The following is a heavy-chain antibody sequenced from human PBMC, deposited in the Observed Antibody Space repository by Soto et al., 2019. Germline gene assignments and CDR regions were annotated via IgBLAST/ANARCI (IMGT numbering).Heavy chain of an antibody. V-gene: IGHV3-23*01. CDR2: ISATGATT. CDR3: AKGRKSTEKDIAVMLAAASSIQH. Sequence: GGSLRLSCVASGFTFSDYAMTWVRQAPGKGLEWVSVISATGATTYYADSVRGRFTIPRDNSKNTLNLQMNDLRVEDTAVIYCAKGRKSTEKDIAVMLAAASSIQHWGQGTLVTVSS. D-gene: IGHD2-15*01. CDR1: GFTFSDYA. J-gene: IGHJ1*01.